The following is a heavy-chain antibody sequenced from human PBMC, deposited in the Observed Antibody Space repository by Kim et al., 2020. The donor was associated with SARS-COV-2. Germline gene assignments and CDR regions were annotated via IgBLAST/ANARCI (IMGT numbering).Heavy chain of an antibody. J-gene: IGHJ5*02. CDR2: VHSSGNT. D-gene: IGHD3-22*01. CDR1: GGSLSGGSYY. Sequence: SETLSLTCTVSGGSLSGGSYYWSWIRQPAGKGLEWIGRVHSSGNTNYNPSLKSRVAISVDTSKNQFSLKLKSVTAADTAVYYCARDNIVPLIVVVASNWFDPWGQGNLVTVSS. V-gene: IGHV4-61*02. CDR3: ARDNIVPLIVVVASNWFDP.